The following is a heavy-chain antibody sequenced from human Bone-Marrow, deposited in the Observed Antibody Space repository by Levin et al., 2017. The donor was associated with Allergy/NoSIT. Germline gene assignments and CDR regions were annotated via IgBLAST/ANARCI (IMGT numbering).Heavy chain of an antibody. CDR1: GGTFSSYA. CDR2: IIPIFGTA. J-gene: IGHJ4*02. Sequence: SVKVSCKASGGTFSSYAISWVRQAPGQGLEWMGGIIPIFGTANYAQKFQGRVTITADESTSTAYMELSSLRSEDTAVYYCARVPEGPYDSSLWGQGTLVTVSS. V-gene: IGHV1-69*13. CDR3: ARVPEGPYDSSL. D-gene: IGHD3-22*01.